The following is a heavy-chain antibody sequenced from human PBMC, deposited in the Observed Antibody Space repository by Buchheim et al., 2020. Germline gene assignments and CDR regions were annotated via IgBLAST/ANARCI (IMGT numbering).Heavy chain of an antibody. CDR2: ISVDGRDK. D-gene: IGHD6-13*01. J-gene: IGHJ4*02. CDR1: RFIFSSYA. V-gene: IGHV3-30*10. Sequence: QVQLVESGGGVVQPGRSLRLSCAASRFIFSSYAMHWVRQAPGKGLEWVAVISVDGRDKKYTDSLKGRLTISRDNSKNTLYLQMNSLREEDTAMYYCARDPRTAAKYYFDYWGQGIL. CDR3: ARDPRTAAKYYFDY.